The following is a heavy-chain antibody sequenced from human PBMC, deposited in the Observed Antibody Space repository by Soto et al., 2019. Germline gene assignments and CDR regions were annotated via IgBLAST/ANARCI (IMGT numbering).Heavy chain of an antibody. D-gene: IGHD6-19*01. CDR2: IYPRDSDT. V-gene: IGHV5-51*01. CDR1: GDSFTGFW. CDR3: ARQHPLDSRVWFT. J-gene: IGHJ4*02. Sequence: GESLKISCKVSGDSFTGFWIGWVRQMPGKGLEWLGSIYPRDSDTRYSPSFQGQVTISADKSLSTAYLQWNSLQASDTAIYYCARQHPLDSRVWFTWGQGTLVTGSA.